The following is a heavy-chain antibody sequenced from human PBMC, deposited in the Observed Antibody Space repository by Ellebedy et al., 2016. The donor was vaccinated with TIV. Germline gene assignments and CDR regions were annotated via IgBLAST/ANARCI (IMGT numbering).Heavy chain of an antibody. J-gene: IGHJ1*01. CDR1: GFTFSDYY. D-gene: IGHD3-22*01. CDR3: ARGVNYYDSSGYYPPSAEYFQH. Sequence: PGGSLRLSCAASGFTFSDYYMSWIRQAPGKGLEWVSYISSSGNTIYYADSVKGRFTISRDNAKNSLYLQMNSLRADDTAVYYCARGVNYYDSSGYYPPSAEYFQHWGQGTLVTVSS. V-gene: IGHV3-11*01. CDR2: ISSSGNTI.